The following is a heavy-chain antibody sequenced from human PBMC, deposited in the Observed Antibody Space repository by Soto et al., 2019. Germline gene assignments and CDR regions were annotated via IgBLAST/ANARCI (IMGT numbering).Heavy chain of an antibody. CDR1: GESFSGYY. CDR3: ARYEYGNSLYGVDV. Sequence: PSETLSLTCVVSGESFSGYYWSWIRQTPGMGLEWIGEVDHRGSTTYNPSLKKRASISIDPSKNLFSLELTSVTAADTALYFCARYEYGNSLYGVDVWGQGTRVTVSS. CDR2: VDHRGST. J-gene: IGHJ6*02. D-gene: IGHD1-7*01. V-gene: IGHV4-34*01.